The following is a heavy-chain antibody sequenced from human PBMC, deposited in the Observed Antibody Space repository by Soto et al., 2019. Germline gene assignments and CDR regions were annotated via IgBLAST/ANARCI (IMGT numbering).Heavy chain of an antibody. V-gene: IGHV3-30-3*01. CDR3: ARGSSSWSEDDAFDI. CDR2: ISYDGSNK. D-gene: IGHD6-13*01. Sequence: QVQLVESGGGVVQPGRSLRLSCAASGFTFSSYAIHWVRQAPGKGLEWVAVISYDGSNKYYADSVKGRFTISRDNSKNTLYLQMNSLRAEDTAVYYCARGSSSWSEDDAFDIWGQGTMVTVSS. CDR1: GFTFSSYA. J-gene: IGHJ3*02.